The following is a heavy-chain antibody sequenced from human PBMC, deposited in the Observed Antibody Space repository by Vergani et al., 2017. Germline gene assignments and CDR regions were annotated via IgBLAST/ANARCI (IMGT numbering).Heavy chain of an antibody. D-gene: IGHD3-10*01. Sequence: EVQLLESGGGLVQPGGYLRLSCAASGFTFSSYAMSWVCQSPGKGLELVSASSGSGGSTYYADSLKGRFTISRGHSKNTLCLQMISLRAEDTSVYYCAKVPTLGEWGRWGQGTMVTVSS. CDR1: GFTFSSYA. CDR2: SSGSGGST. V-gene: IGHV3-23*01. J-gene: IGHJ3*01. CDR3: AKVPTLGEWGR.